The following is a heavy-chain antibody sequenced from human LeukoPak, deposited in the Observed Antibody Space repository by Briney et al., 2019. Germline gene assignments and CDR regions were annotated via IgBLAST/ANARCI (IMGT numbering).Heavy chain of an antibody. CDR3: ARARSPSSGYLLRDHNWFDP. V-gene: IGHV1-69*05. D-gene: IGHD3-22*01. CDR1: GGTFNSYA. Sequence: SVKVSCKASGGTFNSYAISWVRQAPGQGLEWMGGIIPIFGTANYAQKVQGRVTITTDESTTTAYTELSSLRSEDTAVYYCARARSPSSGYLLRDHNWFDPWGQGTLVTVSS. J-gene: IGHJ5*02. CDR2: IIPIFGTA.